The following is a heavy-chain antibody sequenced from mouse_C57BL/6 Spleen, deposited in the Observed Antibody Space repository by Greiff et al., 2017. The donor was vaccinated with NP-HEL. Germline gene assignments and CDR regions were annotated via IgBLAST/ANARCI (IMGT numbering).Heavy chain of an antibody. J-gene: IGHJ3*01. CDR3: ARLGGLDSSGYEGFAY. V-gene: IGHV1-39*01. Sequence: EVQLQQSGPELVKPGASVKISCKASGYSFTDYNMNWVKQSNGKSLEWIGVINPNYGTTSYNQKFKGKATLTVDQSSSTAYMQLNSLTSEDAAVYYCARLGGLDSSGYEGFAYWGQGTLVTVSA. D-gene: IGHD3-2*02. CDR2: INPNYGTT. CDR1: GYSFTDYN.